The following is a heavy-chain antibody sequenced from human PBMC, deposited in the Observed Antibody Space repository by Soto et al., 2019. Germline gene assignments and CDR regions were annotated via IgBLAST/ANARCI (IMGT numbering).Heavy chain of an antibody. Sequence: EVQLVESGGGLVKPGGSLRLSCAASGFTFSNAWMSWVRQAPGKGLEWVGRIKSKTDGGTTDYAAPVKGRFTISRDDSKNTLYLQMNSLRAEDTAVYYCAKDISYSGSGNYPDGFDIWGQGTVVTVSS. CDR1: GFTFSNAW. CDR3: AKDISYSGSGNYPDGFDI. J-gene: IGHJ3*02. CDR2: IKSKTDGGTT. V-gene: IGHV3-15*01. D-gene: IGHD3-10*01.